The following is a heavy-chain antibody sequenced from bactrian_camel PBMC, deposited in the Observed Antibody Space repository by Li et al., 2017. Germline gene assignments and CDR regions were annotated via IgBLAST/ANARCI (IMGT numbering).Heavy chain of an antibody. CDR1: GYTSSRPS. D-gene: IGHD1*01. J-gene: IGHJ4*01. V-gene: IGHV3S1*01. Sequence: HVQLVESGGGSVQTGGSLRLSCVVSGYTSSRPSVGWFRQAAGKEREGIAAIYTGGSNSYVDDSVKGRFTISRDNAKNTLYLQLNSLKTEDTGTYYCACSTQFAYWGPGTQVTVS. CDR2: IYTGGSNS. CDR3: ACSTQFAY.